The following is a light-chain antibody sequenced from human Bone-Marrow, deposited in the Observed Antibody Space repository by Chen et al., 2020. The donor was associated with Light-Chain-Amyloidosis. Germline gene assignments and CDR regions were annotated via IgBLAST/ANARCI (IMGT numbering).Light chain of an antibody. Sequence: DIVMTQTPVSLAVTTGQPAAISCKSSQSLLHSDGKTYLYWYLHKPCQSPQLLISEVSNRFSGVPDRFSGSGSGRDFTLTISRVEAEDVGVYYCMQKIQLPITFGGGTKVDIK. CDR3: MQKIQLPIT. CDR2: EVS. CDR1: QSLLHSDGKTY. V-gene: IGKV2D-29*02. J-gene: IGKJ4*01.